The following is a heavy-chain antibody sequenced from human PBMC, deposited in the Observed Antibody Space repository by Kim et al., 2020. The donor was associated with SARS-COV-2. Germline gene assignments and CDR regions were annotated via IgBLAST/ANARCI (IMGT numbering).Heavy chain of an antibody. J-gene: IGHJ5*02. CDR1: GGSMSSSSYH. V-gene: IGHV4-39*01. CDR3: ARLGTGWFDP. CDR2: IYYTGST. Sequence: SETLSLTCTVSGGSMSSSSYHWGWIRQPPGKGLEWIGCIYYTGSTYYNPSLKSRVTISIDTSENQFSLKVTSVTAADTAVDYCARLGTGWFDPWCQGTLV.